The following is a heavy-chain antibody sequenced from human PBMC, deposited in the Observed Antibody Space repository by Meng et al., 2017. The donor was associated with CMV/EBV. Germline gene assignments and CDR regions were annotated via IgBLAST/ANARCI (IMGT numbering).Heavy chain of an antibody. CDR2: IHHTGST. Sequence: GSLRLSCSVSGVSISNSNWWSWVRQSPGKGLEWIGEIHHTGSTYYNPSLKSRATMSVDKSKNQFSLNLRPVTAADTAVYYCARDYWSGGYVEYAMDVWGQGTTVTVSS. CDR1: GVSISNSNW. CDR3: ARDYWSGGYVEYAMDV. D-gene: IGHD2-15*01. J-gene: IGHJ6*02. V-gene: IGHV4-4*02.